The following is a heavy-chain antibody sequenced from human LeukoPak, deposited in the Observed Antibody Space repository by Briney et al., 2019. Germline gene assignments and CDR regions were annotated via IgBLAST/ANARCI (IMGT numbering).Heavy chain of an antibody. D-gene: IGHD2-2*01. J-gene: IGHJ3*02. CDR3: ARDLLLCSSTSCPFDAFDI. Sequence: PGGSLRLSCAASGFTFSSYAMHWVRQAPGKGLEWVAVISYDGSNKYYADSVKGRFTISRDNSKNTLYLQMNSLRAEDTAVYYCARDLLLCSSTSCPFDAFDIWGQGTMVTVSS. CDR2: ISYDGSNK. CDR1: GFTFSSYA. V-gene: IGHV3-30-3*01.